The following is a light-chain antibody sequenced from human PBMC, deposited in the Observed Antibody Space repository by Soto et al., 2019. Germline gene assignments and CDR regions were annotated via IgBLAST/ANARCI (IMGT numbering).Light chain of an antibody. CDR2: AAS. J-gene: IGKJ2*01. CDR1: QNIVRY. CDR3: QQSYNLPRT. V-gene: IGKV1-39*01. Sequence: DVQMAQSPSSLSASVGDRGTITCRASQNIVRYVNWYQQRPGEPPNLLIYAASSLQTGVPSRFSGSGSGTDFSLTIDSLQPEDSATYYCQQSYNLPRTFGQGTKLEI.